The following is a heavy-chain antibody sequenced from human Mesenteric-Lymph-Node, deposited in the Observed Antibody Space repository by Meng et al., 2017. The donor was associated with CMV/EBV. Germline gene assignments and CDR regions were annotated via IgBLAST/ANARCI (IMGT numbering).Heavy chain of an antibody. Sequence: CNDYGYTVTICYMHWVRPAPGQELEGMGIIDPSGGSTSYAQKFQDRVTMTRDTSTSTVYMELSSLRSEDTAVYYCARVSTVTTHDYWGQGTLVTVSS. D-gene: IGHD4-17*01. CDR3: ARVSTVTTHDY. J-gene: IGHJ4*02. CDR1: GYTVTICY. V-gene: IGHV1-46*01. CDR2: IDPSGGST.